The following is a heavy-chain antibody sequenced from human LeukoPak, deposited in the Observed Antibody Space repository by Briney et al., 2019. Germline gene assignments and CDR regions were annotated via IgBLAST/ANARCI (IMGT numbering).Heavy chain of an antibody. CDR2: ISYDGSNQ. V-gene: IGHV3-30*15. J-gene: IGHJ4*02. D-gene: IGHD6-6*01. Sequence: GGSQRLSCAASGFTFSSYTMHWVRQAPGKGLEWVALISYDGSNQYYADSVKGRFTISRDNSKNTLYLQMSSLRAEDTAVYYCARESFAARWDWGQGTLVTVSS. CDR3: ARESFAARWD. CDR1: GFTFSSYT.